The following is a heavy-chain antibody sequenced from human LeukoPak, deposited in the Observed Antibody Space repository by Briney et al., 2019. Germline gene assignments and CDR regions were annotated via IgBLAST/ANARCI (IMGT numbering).Heavy chain of an antibody. V-gene: IGHV3-30-3*01. J-gene: IGHJ6*03. CDR2: ISYDGSNK. CDR3: ARAPRRPTPIQWVYYYYYYMDV. D-gene: IGHD5-12*01. Sequence: PGRSLRLSCAASGFTFSSYAMHWVRQAPGKGLEWVAVISYDGSNKYYADSVKGRFTISRDNSKNTLSLQMNSLRAEDTAVYYCARAPRRPTPIQWVYYYYYYMDVWGKGTTVTVSS. CDR1: GFTFSSYA.